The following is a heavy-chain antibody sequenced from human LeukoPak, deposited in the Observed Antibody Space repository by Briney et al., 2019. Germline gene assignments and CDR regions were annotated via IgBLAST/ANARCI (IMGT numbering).Heavy chain of an antibody. CDR2: IYNSGSA. J-gene: IGHJ6*02. V-gene: IGHV4-59*02. D-gene: IGHD3/OR15-3a*01. CDR1: GGSASGYY. CDR3: ARDRVGLAMDV. Sequence: IPSETLSLTCTVSGGSASGYYWTWIRQPPGKGLEWIGFIYNSGSANYNPSLKSRLIISLDTSKNQFSLKLTSVIAADTAVYYCARDRVGLAMDVWGQGTTVTVSS.